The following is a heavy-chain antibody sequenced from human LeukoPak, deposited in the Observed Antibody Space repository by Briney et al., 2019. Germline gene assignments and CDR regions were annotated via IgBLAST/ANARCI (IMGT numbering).Heavy chain of an antibody. CDR1: GYTFTGYY. Sequence: ASVKVSCKASGYTFTGYYMHWVRQAPGQGLEWMGWINPNSGGTNYAQKFQGRVTMTRDTSISTAYMELSRLRSDDTAVYYCARDGAPYSSSWYFHFDYWGQGTLVTVSS. CDR3: ARDGAPYSSSWYFHFDY. V-gene: IGHV1-2*02. CDR2: INPNSGGT. J-gene: IGHJ4*02. D-gene: IGHD6-13*01.